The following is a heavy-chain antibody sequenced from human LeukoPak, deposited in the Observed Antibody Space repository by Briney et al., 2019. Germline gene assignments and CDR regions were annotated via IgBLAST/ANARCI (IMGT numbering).Heavy chain of an antibody. D-gene: IGHD4-11*01. V-gene: IGHV4-61*01. CDR1: GGSVSSSSYY. CDR3: ARGAQYYSNYYFDS. J-gene: IGHJ4*02. Sequence: PSETLSLTCTVSGGSVSSSSYYWSWIRQPPGKGLEWIGYIYYSGSTNYNPSLKSRVTISVDTSKNQFSLKLSSVTAADTAAYYCARGAQYYSNYYFDSWDQGTLVTVSS. CDR2: IYYSGST.